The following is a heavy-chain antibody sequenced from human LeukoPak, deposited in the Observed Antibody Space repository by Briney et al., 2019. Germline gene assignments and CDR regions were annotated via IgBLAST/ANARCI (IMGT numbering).Heavy chain of an antibody. J-gene: IGHJ4*02. CDR3: ARTRFGVTSYYFDY. V-gene: IGHV3-21*01. CDR2: ISSSSSYI. Sequence: PGGSLRLSCAASGFTFSSYSMNWVRQAPGKGLEWVSSISSSSSYIYYADSVKGRFTISRDNAKNSLYLQMNSLRAEDTAVYYCARTRFGVTSYYFDYWGQGTLVTVSS. CDR1: GFTFSSYS. D-gene: IGHD3-16*01.